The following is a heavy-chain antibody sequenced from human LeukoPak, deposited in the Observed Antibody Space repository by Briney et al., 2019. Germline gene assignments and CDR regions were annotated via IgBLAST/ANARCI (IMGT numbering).Heavy chain of an antibody. CDR2: ISAYNGNT. J-gene: IGHJ4*02. CDR3: ARMGMAGTTSSGY. V-gene: IGHV1-18*01. D-gene: IGHD1-7*01. Sequence: ASVKVSCKVSGYTITELSMHWVRQAPGQGLEWMGWISAYNGNTNYAQKLQGRVTMTTDTSTSTAYMELRSLRSDDTAVYYCARMGMAGTTSSGYWGQRTLVTVSS. CDR1: GYTITELS.